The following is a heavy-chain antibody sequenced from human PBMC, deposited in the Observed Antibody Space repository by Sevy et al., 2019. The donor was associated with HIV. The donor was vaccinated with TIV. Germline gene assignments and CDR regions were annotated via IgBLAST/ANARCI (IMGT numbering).Heavy chain of an antibody. V-gene: IGHV3-23*01. Sequence: GGSLRLSCAASGFTFSSYAMSWVRQAPGKGLEWVSAISGSGGCTYYADAVKGRFTISRDNSKNTLYLKMNSLISEDTAVYYCAKDYDFWSGYYPYYYGMDVWGQGTTVTVSS. CDR3: AKDYDFWSGYYPYYYGMDV. D-gene: IGHD3-3*01. J-gene: IGHJ6*02. CDR1: GFTFSSYA. CDR2: ISGSGGCT.